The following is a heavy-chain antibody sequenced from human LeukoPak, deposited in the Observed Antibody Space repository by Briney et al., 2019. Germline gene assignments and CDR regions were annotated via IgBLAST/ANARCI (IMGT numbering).Heavy chain of an antibody. CDR3: AKWLVGRYFQH. J-gene: IGHJ1*01. D-gene: IGHD6-19*01. V-gene: IGHV3-23*01. Sequence: GGSLRLSCAASGFTFSSYAMSWVRQAPGKGLEWVSAISGGGGSTYYADSVKGRFTIFRDNSKNTLYLQMNSLRAEDTAVYYCAKWLVGRYFQHWGQGTLVTVSS. CDR1: GFTFSSYA. CDR2: ISGGGGST.